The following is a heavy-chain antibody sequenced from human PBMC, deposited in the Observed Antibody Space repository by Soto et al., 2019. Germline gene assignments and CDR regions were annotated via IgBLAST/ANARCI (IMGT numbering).Heavy chain of an antibody. J-gene: IGHJ6*02. D-gene: IGHD3-3*01. Sequence: SVKVSCKASGGTFSNYTISWVRQAPGQGLEWMGGIIPVFGTTDYEQKFQGRVTITADGSTSTAYMKLSSLRSADTAVYYCARSSPYIVGRFSSGNQDYYGMYVRGQGTTVTVSS. CDR2: IIPVFGTT. V-gene: IGHV1-69*01. CDR3: ARSSPYIVGRFSSGNQDYYGMYV. CDR1: GGTFSNYT.